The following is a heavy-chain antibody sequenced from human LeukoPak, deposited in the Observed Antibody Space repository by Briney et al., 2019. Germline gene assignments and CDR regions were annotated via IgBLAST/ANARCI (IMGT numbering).Heavy chain of an antibody. CDR1: GFIFRNYG. CDR3: AQDRAWIEFYF. J-gene: IGHJ4*02. V-gene: IGHV3-23*01. D-gene: IGHD2/OR15-2a*01. CDR2: ISPGGDKP. Sequence: GGSLRLSCAASGFIFRNYGMNWVRQAPGKGLEWVSGISPGGDKPYYADSVRGRSTISRDNSKNTMYLQMNSLRAEDTAVYYCAQDRAWIEFYFWGQGTLVTVSS.